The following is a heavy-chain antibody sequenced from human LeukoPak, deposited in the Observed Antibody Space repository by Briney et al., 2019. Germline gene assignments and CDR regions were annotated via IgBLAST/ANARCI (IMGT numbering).Heavy chain of an antibody. V-gene: IGHV4-39*01. Sequence: SETLSLTCTVSGGSISSSSHYWVWIRQPPGKGLEWIGSIYYSGSTYYNPSLKSRVTISVDTSKNQFSLKLSSVTAADTAVYYCARKRWLQGGFDYWGQGTLVTVSS. CDR2: IYYSGST. CDR1: GGSISSSSHY. CDR3: ARKRWLQGGFDY. D-gene: IGHD5-24*01. J-gene: IGHJ4*02.